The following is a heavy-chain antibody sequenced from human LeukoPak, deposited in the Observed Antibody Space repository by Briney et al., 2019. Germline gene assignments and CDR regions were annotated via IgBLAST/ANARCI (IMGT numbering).Heavy chain of an antibody. V-gene: IGHV1-18*01. D-gene: IGHD3-22*01. CDR2: ISAYNGNT. CDR3: ARVWGYYYDSSGYSDFDY. CDR1: GYTFTTYG. J-gene: IGHJ4*02. Sequence: ASVKVSCKASGYTFTTYGITWVRQAPGQGLEWMGWISAYNGNTNYARKLQGRVTMTTDTSTSTAYMELRSLRSEDTAVYYCARVWGYYYDSSGYSDFDYWGQGTLVTVSS.